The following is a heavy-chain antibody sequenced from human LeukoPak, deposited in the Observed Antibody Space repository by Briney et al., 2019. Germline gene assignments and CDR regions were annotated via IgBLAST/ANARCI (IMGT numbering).Heavy chain of an antibody. CDR1: GSIGSRSFY. Sequence: SETLSLTCNVSGSIGSRSFYWGWIRQPPGQGLEFIGSIDHSGNTNYNSSLKSRVTISADTSRNQFSLKLRSVTAADTAVYYCARRTSGGYSGYIDRWGLGTLVTVSS. V-gene: IGHV4-39*01. CDR3: ARRTSGGYSGYIDR. D-gene: IGHD5-12*01. CDR2: IDHSGNT. J-gene: IGHJ5*02.